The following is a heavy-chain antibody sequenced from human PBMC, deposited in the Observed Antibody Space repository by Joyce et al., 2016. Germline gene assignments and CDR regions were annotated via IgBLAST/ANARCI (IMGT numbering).Heavy chain of an antibody. V-gene: IGHV5-10-1*03. CDR1: EYSFTNYW. J-gene: IGHJ2*01. CDR2: IHPSDSYI. Sequence: EAQLVQSGAEVKKSGESLRISCKASEYSFTNYWISWVRQMPGKGLEWMGRIHPSDSYINYSPSFKGHVTISVDKSNSTAYLQWSSLKASDTAIYYCAGYYDSSGYFGFWYFDLWGRGTLVTVSS. D-gene: IGHD3-22*01. CDR3: AGYYDSSGYFGFWYFDL.